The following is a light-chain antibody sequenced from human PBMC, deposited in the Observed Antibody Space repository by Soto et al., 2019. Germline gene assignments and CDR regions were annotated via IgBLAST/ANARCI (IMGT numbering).Light chain of an antibody. Sequence: EIVLTQSPGTLSLSPGERATLSCRASQTVSTNYLAWHQQKPGQSPRLVIYAASSRATGIPDRFSGSGSGTDITLTISRVEPEDFAVYYCQHYGSSELTFGGGTKVQIK. CDR1: QTVSTNY. CDR2: AAS. CDR3: QHYGSSELT. J-gene: IGKJ4*01. V-gene: IGKV3-20*01.